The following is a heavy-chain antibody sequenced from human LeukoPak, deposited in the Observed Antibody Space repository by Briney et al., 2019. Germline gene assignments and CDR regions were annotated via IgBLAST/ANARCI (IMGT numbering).Heavy chain of an antibody. D-gene: IGHD4-23*01. V-gene: IGHV3-30-3*01. J-gene: IGHJ4*02. CDR1: GFTFSRHS. Sequence: GGSLRLSCAASGFTFSRHSMHWVRQAPGKGLEWVALISSDGSNTYYAGSLRGRFTISRDISKNTLYLQMNSLRGEDTAVYFCARPNDYGGQIIDFWGQGTLVTVSS. CDR3: ARPNDYGGQIIDF. CDR2: ISSDGSNT.